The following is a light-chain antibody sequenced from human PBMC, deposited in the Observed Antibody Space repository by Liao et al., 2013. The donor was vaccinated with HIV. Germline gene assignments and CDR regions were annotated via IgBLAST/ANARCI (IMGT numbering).Light chain of an antibody. CDR2: QDN. J-gene: IGLJ2*01. CDR1: KLGDKY. Sequence: SYELTQPPSVSVSPGQTASITCSGDKLGDKYACWYQQKPGQSPVLVIYQDNKRPSGIPERFSGSNSGNTATLTISGSQPFDEADYYCQTWHISTLILGGGTKLTVL. CDR3: QTWHISTLI. V-gene: IGLV3-1*01.